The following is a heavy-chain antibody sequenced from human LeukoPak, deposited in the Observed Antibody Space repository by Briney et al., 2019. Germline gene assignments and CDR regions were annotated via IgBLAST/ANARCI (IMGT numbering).Heavy chain of an antibody. D-gene: IGHD5-12*01. CDR1: GGSFSGYY. CDR3: ATSTNSGYERYNWFDP. J-gene: IGHJ5*02. CDR2: IYYSGST. Sequence: SETLSLTCAVYGGSFSGYYWSWIRQPPGKGLEWIGYIYYSGSTYYNPSLKSRVTISVDTSKNQFSLKLSSVTAADTAVYYCATSTNSGYERYNWFDPWGQGTLVTVSS. V-gene: IGHV4-30-4*08.